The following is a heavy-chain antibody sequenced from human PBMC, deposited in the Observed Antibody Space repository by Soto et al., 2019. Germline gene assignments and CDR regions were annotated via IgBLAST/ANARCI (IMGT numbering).Heavy chain of an antibody. CDR1: GGSFSGYY. D-gene: IGHD6-19*01. J-gene: IGHJ4*02. Sequence: SETLTLTCAVYGGSFSGYYWSWIRQPPGKGLEWIGEINHSGSTNYNPSLKSRVTISVDTSKNQFSLKLSSVTAADTAVYYCARVLWSSGPNPVDYWGQGTLVTVSS. V-gene: IGHV4-34*01. CDR2: INHSGST. CDR3: ARVLWSSGPNPVDY.